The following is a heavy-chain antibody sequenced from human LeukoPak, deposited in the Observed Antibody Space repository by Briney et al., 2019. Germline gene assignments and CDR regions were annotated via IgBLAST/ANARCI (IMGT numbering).Heavy chain of an antibody. J-gene: IGHJ5*02. D-gene: IGHD1-26*01. V-gene: IGHV4-38-2*02. CDR1: GYSISSGYY. CDR2: IYHSGST. Sequence: SETLSLTCTVSGYSISSGYYWGWILQPPGKGLEWIGSIYHSGSTYYNPSLKSRVTISVDTSKNQFSLKLSSVTAADTAVYYCARDGYGPHSGSSGWFDPWGQGTLVTVSS. CDR3: ARDGYGPHSGSSGWFDP.